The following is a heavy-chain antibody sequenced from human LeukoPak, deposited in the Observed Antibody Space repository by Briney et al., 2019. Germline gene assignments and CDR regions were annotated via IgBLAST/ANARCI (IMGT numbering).Heavy chain of an antibody. D-gene: IGHD3-22*01. J-gene: IGHJ4*02. CDR3: ARAYYYDTTAYYPGGDY. Sequence: ASVKVSCKTSGYTFTNYYIYWVRQAPGQGLEWMGIVNPSVGSTSYAQRFQGRVTLTRDTSTSTVFLELSRLRSEDTAVYYRARAYYYDTTAYYPGGDYWGQGTLVTVSS. CDR1: GYTFTNYY. V-gene: IGHV1-46*01. CDR2: VNPSVGST.